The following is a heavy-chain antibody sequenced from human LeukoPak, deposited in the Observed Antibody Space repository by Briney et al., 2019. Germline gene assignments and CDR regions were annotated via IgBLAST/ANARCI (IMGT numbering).Heavy chain of an antibody. J-gene: IGHJ4*02. D-gene: IGHD3-16*01. CDR2: IYSGGST. Sequence: PGGSLRLSCAASGFTVSSNYMSWVRQAPGKGLEWVSVIYSGGSTYYAGSVKGRFTISRDNSKNTLYLQLSSLRTADTAVYYCARDVGDEGNYWGQGTLVTVSS. CDR1: GFTVSSNY. CDR3: ARDVGDEGNY. V-gene: IGHV3-53*01.